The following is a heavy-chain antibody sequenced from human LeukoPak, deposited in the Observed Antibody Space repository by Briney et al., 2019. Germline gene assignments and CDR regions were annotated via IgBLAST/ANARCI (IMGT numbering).Heavy chain of an antibody. J-gene: IGHJ4*02. CDR2: IHNNGDI. V-gene: IGHV4-59*01. D-gene: IGHD6-19*01. Sequence: SETLSLTCIVSGDSTRSYYWNWIRQAPGKALEWIGHIHNNGDIAYNFSLKSRVTISMDTSKNQFSLKLSSVTAADTAVYYCARGPGSGWYGGGFDYWGQGTLVTVSP. CDR1: GDSTRSYY. CDR3: ARGPGSGWYGGGFDY.